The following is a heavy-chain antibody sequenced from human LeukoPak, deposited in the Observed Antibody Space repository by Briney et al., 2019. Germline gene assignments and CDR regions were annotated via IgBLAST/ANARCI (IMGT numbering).Heavy chain of an antibody. CDR3: AKNRLKSYPGTDFDY. Sequence: GGSLRLSCAASGFTFSSYWMSWVRQAPGKGLEWVANIKQDGSEKYYVDSVKGRFTISRDNAKNSLYLQMNSLRAEDTAVYYCAKNRLKSYPGTDFDYWGQGTLVTVSS. CDR2: IKQDGSEK. J-gene: IGHJ4*02. V-gene: IGHV3-7*03. D-gene: IGHD3-10*01. CDR1: GFTFSSYW.